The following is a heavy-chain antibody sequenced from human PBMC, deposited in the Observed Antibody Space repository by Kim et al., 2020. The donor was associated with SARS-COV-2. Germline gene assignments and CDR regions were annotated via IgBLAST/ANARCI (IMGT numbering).Heavy chain of an antibody. V-gene: IGHV3-33*01. J-gene: IGHJ4*02. CDR2: IWYDGSNK. CDR1: GFTFSSYG. D-gene: IGHD2-2*01. CDR3: ARDYCSSTSCFNFDY. Sequence: GGSLRLSCAASGFTFSSYGMHWVRQAPGKGLEWVAVIWYDGSNKYYADSVKGRFTISRDNSKNTPYLQMNSLRAEDTAVYYCARDYCSSTSCFNFDYWGQGTLVTVSS.